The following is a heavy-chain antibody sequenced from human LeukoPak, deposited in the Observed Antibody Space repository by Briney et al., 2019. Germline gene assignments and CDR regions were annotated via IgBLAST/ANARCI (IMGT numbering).Heavy chain of an antibody. CDR1: GSSISSYY. D-gene: IGHD2-15*01. CDR3: ARVICSGGSCRFDY. V-gene: IGHV4-4*07. J-gene: IGHJ4*02. Sequence: SETLSLTCTVSGSSISSYYWNWIRQPAGKGLEWIGRIHTSGSTNYNPSLKSRVTMSVDTSKNKFSLKLSSVTAADTAVYYCARVICSGGSCRFDYWGQGTLVTVSS. CDR2: IHTSGST.